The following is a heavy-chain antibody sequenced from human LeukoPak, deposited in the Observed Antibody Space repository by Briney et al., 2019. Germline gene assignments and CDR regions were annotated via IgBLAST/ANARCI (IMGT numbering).Heavy chain of an antibody. CDR3: ARDRDYYYDSSGYPDLPYFDY. J-gene: IGHJ4*02. Sequence: GGSLRLSCAASGFTFSSYWMSWVRQAPGKGLEWVANIKQDGSEKYYVDSVKGRFTISRDNAKNSLYLQMNSLRAEDTAVYYCARDRDYYYDSSGYPDLPYFDYWGQGTLVTVSS. CDR1: GFTFSSYW. CDR2: IKQDGSEK. V-gene: IGHV3-7*01. D-gene: IGHD3-22*01.